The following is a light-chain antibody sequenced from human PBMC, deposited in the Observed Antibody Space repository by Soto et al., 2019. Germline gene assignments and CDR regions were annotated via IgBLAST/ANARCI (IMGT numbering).Light chain of an antibody. CDR1: SSNIGGGSD. CDR2: GSN. V-gene: IGLV1-40*01. Sequence: QSVLTQTPSMSGAPGQRVTISCTGSSSNIGGGSDVHWYQQLPGTGPNILVYGSNNRPSGIPGRFSGSKSGTSASLTITGLQAVDEADYYCQSYDSRLTAVIFGGGTQLPVL. CDR3: QSYDSRLTAVI. J-gene: IGLJ2*01.